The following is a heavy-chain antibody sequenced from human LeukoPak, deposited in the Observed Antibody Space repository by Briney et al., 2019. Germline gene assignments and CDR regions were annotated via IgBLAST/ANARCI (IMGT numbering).Heavy chain of an antibody. V-gene: IGHV3-21*01. CDR3: AREVAAAANDY. D-gene: IGHD6-13*01. CDR1: GFTFSSYS. CDR2: ISSSSSYI. J-gene: IGHJ4*02. Sequence: GGSLRLSCAASGFTFSSYSMNWVRQAPGKGLEWVSSISSSSSYIYYADSVKGRFTISRDNAKNSLYLQMNSLRAEDTAVYCCAREVAAAANDYWGQGTLVTVSS.